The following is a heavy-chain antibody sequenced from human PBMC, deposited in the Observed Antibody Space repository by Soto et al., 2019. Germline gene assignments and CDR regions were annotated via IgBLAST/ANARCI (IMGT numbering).Heavy chain of an antibody. V-gene: IGHV4-59*01. CDR1: GASISRYY. CDR3: ARENNGPNSPSGSSGWTASEYYYYGMDV. Sequence: SETLSLTCTVSGASISRYYWTWIRQPPGKGLEWIGYIYYSGSTNYNPSLKSRVTISVDTSKNQFSLKLSSVTAADTAVYYCARENNGPNSPSGSSGWTASEYYYYGMDVWGQGTTVTVSS. CDR2: IYYSGST. D-gene: IGHD6-19*01. J-gene: IGHJ6*02.